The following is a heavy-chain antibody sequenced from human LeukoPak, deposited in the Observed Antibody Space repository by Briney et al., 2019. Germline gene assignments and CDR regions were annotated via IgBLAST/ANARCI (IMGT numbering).Heavy chain of an antibody. CDR3: ARGFESEVVTYYYYGMDV. Sequence: PSETLSLTCSVSGGSMNNYYWSWIRQPPGKGLEWIGYIYYSGNTNYNPSLKSRATISVDTSKNQFSLNMRSVTAADTAVYYCARGFESEVVTYYYYGMDVWGQGTTVTVSS. J-gene: IGHJ6*02. V-gene: IGHV4-59*01. CDR1: GGSMNNYY. D-gene: IGHD3-22*01. CDR2: IYYSGNT.